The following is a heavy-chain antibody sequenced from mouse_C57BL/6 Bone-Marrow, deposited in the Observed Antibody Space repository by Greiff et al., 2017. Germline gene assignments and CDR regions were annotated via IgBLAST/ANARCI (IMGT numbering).Heavy chain of an antibody. J-gene: IGHJ3*01. Sequence: VQLQQPGAELVKPGASVKLSCKASGYTFTSYWMHWVKQRPGQGLEWIGMIHPNSGSTNYNEKFKSKATLSVDKSSSTAYMQLSSLTSEDSAVYYCARGYYGSGAWFAYWGQGTLVTVSA. D-gene: IGHD1-1*01. CDR2: IHPNSGST. CDR3: ARGYYGSGAWFAY. CDR1: GYTFTSYW. V-gene: IGHV1-64*01.